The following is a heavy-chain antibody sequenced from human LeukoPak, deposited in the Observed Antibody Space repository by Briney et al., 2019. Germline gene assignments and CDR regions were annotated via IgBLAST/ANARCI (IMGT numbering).Heavy chain of an antibody. CDR1: GFTFSSYE. CDR2: ISSSGSTI. Sequence: GGSLRPSCAASGFTFSSYEMNWVRQATGKGLEWVSYISSSGSTIYYADSVKGRFTISRDNAKNSLYLQMNSLRAEDTAVYYCARDSLVTTTGYYYYGMDVWGQGTTVTVSS. D-gene: IGHD4-17*01. J-gene: IGHJ6*02. V-gene: IGHV3-48*03. CDR3: ARDSLVTTTGYYYYGMDV.